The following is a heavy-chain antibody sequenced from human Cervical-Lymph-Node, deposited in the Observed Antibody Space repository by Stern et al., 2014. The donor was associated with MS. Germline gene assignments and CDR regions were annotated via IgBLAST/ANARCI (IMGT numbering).Heavy chain of an antibody. J-gene: IGHJ6*02. Sequence: QVQLQESGPGLVKPSQTLSLTCTVSGGSISSDGYYWSWIRQHPGKGLEWIGYIYYSGSTYYNPSLRSRVTISVDTSKNQFSLKLSSVTAADTAVYYCATESVGYSNYYYYYAMDVWGQGTTVTVSS. D-gene: IGHD4-11*01. V-gene: IGHV4-31*03. CDR2: IYYSGST. CDR3: ATESVGYSNYYYYYAMDV. CDR1: GGSISSDGYY.